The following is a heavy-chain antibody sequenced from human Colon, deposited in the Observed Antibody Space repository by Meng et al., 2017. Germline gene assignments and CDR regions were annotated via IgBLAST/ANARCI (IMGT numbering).Heavy chain of an antibody. V-gene: IGHV3-21*01. CDR1: GFTFSDYS. D-gene: IGHD2-8*01. CDR2: ITSRSSFT. Sequence: GGSLRLSCAASGFTFSDYSMDWVRQAPGKGLEWVASITSRSSFTFYADSVKGRVTISRDNAKNSLYLQMSSLRADDTAVYYCARKQLSVGLRWFVLWGQGTMVTVSS. J-gene: IGHJ1*01. CDR3: ARKQLSVGLRWFVL.